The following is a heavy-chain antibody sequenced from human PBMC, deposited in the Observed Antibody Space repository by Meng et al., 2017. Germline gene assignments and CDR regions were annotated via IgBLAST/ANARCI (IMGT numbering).Heavy chain of an antibody. CDR1: GYTFNSYG. D-gene: IGHD6-13*01. V-gene: IGHV1-18*01. CDR2: ISANNGDT. CDR3: ARDIFNSSSWYGYYFDY. Sequence: ASVKVSCKASGYTFNSYGISWVRQAPGQGLEWMGWISANNGDTNYAQKFQGRVTMTTDTSTSTVYMELRSLRSDDTAVYYCARDIFNSSSWYGYYFDYWGQGTLVTVSS. J-gene: IGHJ4*02.